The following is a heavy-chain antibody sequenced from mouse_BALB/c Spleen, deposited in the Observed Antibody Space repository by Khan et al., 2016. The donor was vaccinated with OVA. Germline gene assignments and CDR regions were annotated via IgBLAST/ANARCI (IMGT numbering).Heavy chain of an antibody. D-gene: IGHD2-4*01. V-gene: IGHV3-8*02. CDR1: GDSITSGY. J-gene: IGHJ3*01. Sequence: MQLEESGPSLVKPSQTLSLTCSVTGDSITSGYWNWIRKFPGNKLEYMGYISYSGSTYYNPSLISRISISRDTSKNQYYLQLNSVTTEDTATYYCARYDYDYDGSFAYWGQGTLVTVSA. CDR3: ARYDYDYDGSFAY. CDR2: ISYSGST.